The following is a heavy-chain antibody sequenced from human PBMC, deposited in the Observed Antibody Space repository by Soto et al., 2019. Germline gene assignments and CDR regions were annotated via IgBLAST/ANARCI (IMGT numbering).Heavy chain of an antibody. CDR3: AREYSLAVVLPGY. D-gene: IGHD2-15*01. CDR1: GFTFNTYA. J-gene: IGHJ4*02. CDR2: IGYDGSNK. Sequence: QVQLVESGGGVVQPGRSLRLSCAASGFTFNTYAMYWVRQTPGKGLEWVAEIGYDGSNKYYADSVKGRFTISRDNSKKTVSLQMNSLRAEDTGVYYCAREYSLAVVLPGYWGQGTLVTVSS. V-gene: IGHV3-33*01.